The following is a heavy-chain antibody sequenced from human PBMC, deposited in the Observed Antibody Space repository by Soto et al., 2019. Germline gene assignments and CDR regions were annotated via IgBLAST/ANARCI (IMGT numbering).Heavy chain of an antibody. CDR1: GGTFSSYA. D-gene: IGHD3-22*01. V-gene: IGHV1-69*01. CDR2: IIPIFGTA. Sequence: QVQLVQSGAEVKKPGSSVKVSCKASGGTFSSYAISWVRQAPGQGLEWMGGIIPIFGTANYAQKFQGRVTITADESTSTAYMEVSSLRSEDTAVYYCAGASYYYDSSGYSPNYYGMDVWGQGTTVTVSS. CDR3: AGASYYYDSSGYSPNYYGMDV. J-gene: IGHJ6*02.